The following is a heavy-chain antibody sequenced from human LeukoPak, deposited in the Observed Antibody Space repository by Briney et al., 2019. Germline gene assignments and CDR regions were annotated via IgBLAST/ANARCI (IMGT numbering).Heavy chain of an antibody. CDR2: ISGSGGST. V-gene: IGHV3-23*01. J-gene: IGHJ4*02. Sequence: PGGSLRLSCAASGFTFSSYAMSWVRQAPGKGLEWVSAISGSGGSTYYADSVKGRFTISRDNSKNTLYLQMNSLRAEDTAVYYCANWGLAAGLVPVDYWGQGTLVTVSS. CDR3: ANWGLAAGLVPVDY. CDR1: GFTFSSYA. D-gene: IGHD6-13*01.